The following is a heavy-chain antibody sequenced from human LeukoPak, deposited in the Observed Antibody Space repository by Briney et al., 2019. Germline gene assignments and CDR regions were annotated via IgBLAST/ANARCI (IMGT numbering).Heavy chain of an antibody. V-gene: IGHV3-30-3*01. J-gene: IGHJ4*02. CDR2: ISYDGSNK. D-gene: IGHD3-10*01. CDR1: GFTFSSYA. CDR3: ARDGSGSYYPYYFDY. Sequence: GGSLRLFCAASGFTFSSYAMHWVRQAPGKGLEWVAVISYDGSNKYYADSVKGRFTISRDNSKNTLYLQMNSLRAEDTAVYYCARDGSGSYYPYYFDYWGQGTLVTVSS.